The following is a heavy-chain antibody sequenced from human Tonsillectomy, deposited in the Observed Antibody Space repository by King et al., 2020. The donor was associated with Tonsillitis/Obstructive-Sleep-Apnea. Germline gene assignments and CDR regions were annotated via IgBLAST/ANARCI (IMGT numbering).Heavy chain of an antibody. V-gene: IGHV1-18*01. CDR1: GYTFTSYG. Sequence: VQLVGSGAEVKKPGASVKVSCQASGYTFTSYGISWVRQAPGQGLEWMGWISAYNGNTNYAQKLQGTVTMTTDTSPSTAYMELRSLRSDDTAVYYCARGCSGGSCYSQYNDAFDIWGQGTMVTVSS. D-gene: IGHD2-15*01. J-gene: IGHJ3*02. CDR2: ISAYNGNT. CDR3: ARGCSGGSCYSQYNDAFDI.